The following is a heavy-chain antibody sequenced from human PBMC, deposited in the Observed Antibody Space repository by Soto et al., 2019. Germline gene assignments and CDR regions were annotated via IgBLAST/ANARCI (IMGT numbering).Heavy chain of an antibody. Sequence: PSETLSLTCAVSGGSISSGNWWSVVRQPPGKGLEWIGEIYHSGSTNYNPSLKSRVTISVDKSKNQFSLKLSSVTAADTAVYYCAREGFWSGPTDYWGQGTLVTVS. CDR3: AREGFWSGPTDY. CDR2: IYHSGST. J-gene: IGHJ4*02. V-gene: IGHV4-4*02. D-gene: IGHD3-3*01. CDR1: GGSISSGNW.